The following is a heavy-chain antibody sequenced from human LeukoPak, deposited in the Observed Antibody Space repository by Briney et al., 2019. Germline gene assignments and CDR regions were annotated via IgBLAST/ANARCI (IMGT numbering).Heavy chain of an antibody. J-gene: IGHJ4*02. V-gene: IGHV3-53*01. CDR2: IYADGTT. CDR1: GFTVRYNS. D-gene: IGHD3-3*02. Sequence: GGSLRLSCAASGFTVRYNSMTWVPQAPGKGLEWVSTIYADGTTYYADSMKGRFTISRDNSKNTLDLQMNSLRAEDTAVYYCARAQLASGTDYWGQGTLVTVSS. CDR3: ARAQLASGTDY.